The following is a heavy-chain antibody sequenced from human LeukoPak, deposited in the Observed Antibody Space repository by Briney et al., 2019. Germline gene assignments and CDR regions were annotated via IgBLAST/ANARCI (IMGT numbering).Heavy chain of an antibody. V-gene: IGHV4-34*01. CDR1: GGSFSGYY. CDR3: ARGGRQVITMIVVASHFDY. CDR2: INHSGST. D-gene: IGHD3-22*01. J-gene: IGHJ4*02. Sequence: PSETLSLTCAVYGGSFSGYYWSWIRQPPGKGLEWIGEINHSGSTNYNPSLKSRVTISVDTSKNQFSLKLSSVTAADTAVYYCARGGRQVITMIVVASHFDYWGQGTLVTVSS.